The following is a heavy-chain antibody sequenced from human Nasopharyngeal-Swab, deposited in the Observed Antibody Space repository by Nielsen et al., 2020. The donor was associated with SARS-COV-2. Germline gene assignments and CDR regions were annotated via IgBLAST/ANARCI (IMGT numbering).Heavy chain of an antibody. CDR2: ISSSSSYI. Sequence: GGSLRLSCAASGLTFSSYSMNWVRQAPGKGLEWVSSISSSSSYIYYADSVKGRFTISRDNAKNSLYLQMNSLRAEDTAVYYCARDLRESYYDILTGYYSDYYYYGMDVWGQGTTVTVSS. D-gene: IGHD3-9*01. CDR1: GLTFSSYS. CDR3: ARDLRESYYDILTGYYSDYYYYGMDV. V-gene: IGHV3-21*01. J-gene: IGHJ6*02.